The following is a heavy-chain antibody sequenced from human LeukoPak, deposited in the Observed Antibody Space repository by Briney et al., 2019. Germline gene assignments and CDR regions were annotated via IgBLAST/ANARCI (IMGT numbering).Heavy chain of an antibody. CDR3: ARDGAAAEN. D-gene: IGHD6-13*01. J-gene: IGHJ4*02. CDR2: ICSSGSTI. CDR1: GFTFSSYS. Sequence: GGSLRLSCAASGFTFSSYSMNWVREAPGKGLEGVSYICSSGSTIYYADSVKGRFTISRDNAKNSLYLQMNSLRAEDTAVYYCARDGAAAENWGQGTLVTVSS. V-gene: IGHV3-48*04.